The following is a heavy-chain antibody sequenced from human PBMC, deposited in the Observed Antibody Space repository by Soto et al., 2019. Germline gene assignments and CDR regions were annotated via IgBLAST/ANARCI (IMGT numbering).Heavy chain of an antibody. D-gene: IGHD3-3*01. CDR3: AKDQLYDFWSGYLFDP. CDR2: ISGSGGST. CDR1: GFTFSSYA. V-gene: IGHV3-23*01. J-gene: IGHJ5*02. Sequence: GSLRLSCAASGFTFSSYAMSWVRQAPGKGLEWVSAISGSGGSTYYADSVKGRFTISRDNSKNTLYLQMNSLRAEDTAVYYCAKDQLYDFWSGYLFDPWGQGTLVTVSS.